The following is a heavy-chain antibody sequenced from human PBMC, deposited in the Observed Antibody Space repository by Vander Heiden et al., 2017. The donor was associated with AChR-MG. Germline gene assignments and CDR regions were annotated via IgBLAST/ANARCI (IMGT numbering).Heavy chain of an antibody. Sequence: EVQLVESGGGLVQPGGSLRLSCAASGFTFSSYWMSWVRQAPGKGLEWVANIKQDGSEKYYVDSVKGRFTISRDNAKNSLYLQMNSLRAEDTAVYYCARVDGVNLYYFDYWGQGTLVTVSS. J-gene: IGHJ4*02. CDR1: GFTFSSYW. CDR2: IKQDGSEK. V-gene: IGHV3-7*01. D-gene: IGHD4-17*01. CDR3: ARVDGVNLYYFDY.